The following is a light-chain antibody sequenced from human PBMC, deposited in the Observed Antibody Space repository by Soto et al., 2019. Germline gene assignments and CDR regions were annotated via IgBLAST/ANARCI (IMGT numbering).Light chain of an antibody. V-gene: IGKV3-11*01. CDR3: QQRSNWPLT. CDR2: DAS. CDR1: QSVSSY. Sequence: EIVLTQSPATLSLSPGERATLSCRASQSVSSYLAWYQQKPGQAPRLLIYDASNRATGIPARFSGSGSGTEFTLTISSLEPEDFAVYYGQQRSNWPLTFGGGTKVEIK. J-gene: IGKJ4*01.